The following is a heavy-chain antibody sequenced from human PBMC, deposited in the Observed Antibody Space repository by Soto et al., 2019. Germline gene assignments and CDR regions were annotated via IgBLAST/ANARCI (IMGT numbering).Heavy chain of an antibody. Sequence: PSETLSLTCAVYGAPFSGYYWTWIRQPPGKGLEWIGEINHTGSTKYNPSLKSRVTISLDTSKNQFSLSLRSATAADTAVYYCARGREIFGAVTPFEYWGQGAQVTVS. D-gene: IGHD3-3*01. V-gene: IGHV4-34*01. CDR3: ARGREIFGAVTPFEY. CDR2: INHTGST. J-gene: IGHJ4*02. CDR1: GAPFSGYY.